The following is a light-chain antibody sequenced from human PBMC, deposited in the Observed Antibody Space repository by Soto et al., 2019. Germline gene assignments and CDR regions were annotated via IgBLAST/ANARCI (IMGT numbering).Light chain of an antibody. J-gene: IGLJ1*01. CDR1: SSDVGGYNY. V-gene: IGLV2-14*01. CDR3: SSYTSSRNPHYV. Sequence: QSVLTQPASVSGSPGQSITISCTGTSSDVGGYNYVSWYQQHPGKAPKLMIYDVSNRPSGVSNRFSGSKSGNTASLTISGLQAEDEADYYCSSYTSSRNPHYVLGTGTKVTVL. CDR2: DVS.